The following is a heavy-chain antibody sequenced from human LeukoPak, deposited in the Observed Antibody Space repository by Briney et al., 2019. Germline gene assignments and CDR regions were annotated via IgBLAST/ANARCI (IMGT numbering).Heavy chain of an antibody. CDR1: GFTFNYDA. D-gene: IGHD3-16*01. Sequence: GGSLGLSCAASGFTFNYDAISWVRQAPGKGLEWVSSVRGSGGSTYYSDSVRGRFTISRDISKNTVYLQMNSLRAEDTAMYYCAKDDKGDFYFDYWGQGTLVTVSS. J-gene: IGHJ4*02. CDR2: VRGSGGST. V-gene: IGHV3-23*01. CDR3: AKDDKGDFYFDY.